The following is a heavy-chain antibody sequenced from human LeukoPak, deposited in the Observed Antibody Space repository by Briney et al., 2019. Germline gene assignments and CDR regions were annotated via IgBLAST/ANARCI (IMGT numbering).Heavy chain of an antibody. CDR2: IWYDGSNK. D-gene: IGHD6-19*01. J-gene: IGHJ3*01. Sequence: PGGSLRLSCAASGFTFSSYGMHWVRQAPGKGLEWVAVIWYDGSNKYYADSVKGRFTISRDNSKNTLYLQMNSLGAEDTAVYYCARDGGNAVAGLARDWGQGTMVTVSS. CDR3: ARDGGNAVAGLARD. CDR1: GFTFSSYG. V-gene: IGHV3-33*01.